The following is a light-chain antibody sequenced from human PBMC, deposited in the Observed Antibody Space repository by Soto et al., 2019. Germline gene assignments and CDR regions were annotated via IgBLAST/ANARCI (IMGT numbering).Light chain of an antibody. V-gene: IGLV2-14*01. CDR1: SSDVGGYNY. Sequence: QAVVTQPASVSGSPGRSITISCTGTSSDVGGYNYVSWYQQHPGKAPKLMIYEVSNRPSGVSPRFSGSKSGNTASLTISGLQAEDEADYYCSSYTSSITRYVFGAGTKLTVL. CDR3: SSYTSSITRYV. CDR2: EVS. J-gene: IGLJ1*01.